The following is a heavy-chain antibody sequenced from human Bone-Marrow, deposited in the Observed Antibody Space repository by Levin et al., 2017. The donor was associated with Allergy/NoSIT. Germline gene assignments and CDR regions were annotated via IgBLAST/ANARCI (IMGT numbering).Heavy chain of an antibody. CDR1: GFTFSSYA. Sequence: PGGSLRLSCAASGFTFSSYALSWVRRAPGKGLEWVSGISGSGSTNYADSVKGRFTISRDNSRNTLYLEMITLRPEDTAIYYCAKANWISVAAVKWGQGTLVTVSS. CDR3: AKANWISVAAVK. CDR2: ISGSGST. V-gene: IGHV3-23*01. J-gene: IGHJ4*02. D-gene: IGHD6-19*01.